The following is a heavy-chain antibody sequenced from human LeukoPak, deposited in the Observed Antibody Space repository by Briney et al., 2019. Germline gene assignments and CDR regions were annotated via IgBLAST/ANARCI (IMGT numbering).Heavy chain of an antibody. CDR1: GYPISSGYY. Sequence: PSETLSLTCTVSGYPISSGYYWGWIRQPPGKGLEWIASVHHNGGTYGNPSLKRRATISVDTSKNQVSLRLTSVTAADTAVYYCARIGGHYGGLDPWGQGTLVTVSS. CDR2: VHHNGGT. J-gene: IGHJ5*02. CDR3: ARIGGHYGGLDP. V-gene: IGHV4-38-2*02. D-gene: IGHD4-23*01.